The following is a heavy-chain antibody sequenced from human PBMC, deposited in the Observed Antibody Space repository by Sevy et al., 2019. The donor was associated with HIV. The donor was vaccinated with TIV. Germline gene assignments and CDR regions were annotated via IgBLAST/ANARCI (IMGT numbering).Heavy chain of an antibody. CDR3: ALERLSSAVAEYFHN. CDR1: GFTFNFFS. J-gene: IGHJ1*01. CDR2: ISFDGSNE. D-gene: IGHD1-1*01. V-gene: IGHV3-30-3*01. Sequence: GGSLRLSCAASGFTFNFFSMHWVRQAPGKGLEWVATISFDGSNEHSADSVKGRFTISRDNSKNSLFLQMNSLRADDSAVYYCALERLSSAVAEYFHNWGQGTLVTVSS.